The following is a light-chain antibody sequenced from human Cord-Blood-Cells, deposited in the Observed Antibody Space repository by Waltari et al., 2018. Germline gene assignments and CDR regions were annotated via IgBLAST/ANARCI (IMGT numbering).Light chain of an antibody. J-gene: IGKJ3*01. CDR2: DAS. CDR1: QDISNY. Sequence: DIQMTQSPSSLSASVGDRVTITCQVSQDISNYLNWYQQKPGKAPKLLIYDASNLETGVPSRFSGSGSGTDFTFTISSLQPEDIATYYCQQYDNLLIFTVGPGTKVDIK. V-gene: IGKV1-33*01. CDR3: QQYDNLLIFT.